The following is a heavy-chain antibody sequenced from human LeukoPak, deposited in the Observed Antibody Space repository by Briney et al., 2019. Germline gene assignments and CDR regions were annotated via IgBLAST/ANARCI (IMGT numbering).Heavy chain of an antibody. V-gene: IGHV3-30*18. CDR3: AKSDGSSSLFDY. D-gene: IGHD6-6*01. J-gene: IGHJ4*02. Sequence: GGSLRLSCAASGFTFSSYGMHWVRQAPGKGLEWVAVISYDGSNKYYADSVKGRFTISRDNSKNTLYLQMNSLRAEDTAVYYCAKSDGSSSLFDYRGQGTLVTVSS. CDR1: GFTFSSYG. CDR2: ISYDGSNK.